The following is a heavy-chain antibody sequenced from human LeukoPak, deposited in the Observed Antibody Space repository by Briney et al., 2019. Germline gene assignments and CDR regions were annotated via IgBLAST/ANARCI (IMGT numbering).Heavy chain of an antibody. CDR2: IRYDGSNK. CDR1: GFTFSSYG. CDR3: AKGASIVVVPAALGFSYYMDV. V-gene: IGHV3-30*02. Sequence: GGSLRLSCAASGFTFSSYGMHWVRQAPGKGLEWLAFIRYDGSNKYYADSVKGRFTISRDNSKNTLYLQMNSLRAEDTAVYYCAKGASIVVVPAALGFSYYMDVWGKGTTVTVSS. J-gene: IGHJ6*03. D-gene: IGHD2-2*01.